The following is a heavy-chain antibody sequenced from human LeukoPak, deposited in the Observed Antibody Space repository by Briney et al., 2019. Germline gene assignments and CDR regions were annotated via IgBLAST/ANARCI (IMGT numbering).Heavy chain of an antibody. V-gene: IGHV1-18*01. D-gene: IGHD3-16*02. CDR2: ISAYNGNT. CDR1: GYTFTSYG. CDR3: ARNPSNVWGSYRYAFDI. J-gene: IGHJ3*02. Sequence: ASVKVSCKASGYTFTSYGISWVRQAPGRGLEWMGWISAYNGNTNYAQKLQGRVTMTTDTSTSTAYMELRSLRSDDTAVYYCARNPSNVWGSYRYAFDIWGQGTMVTVSS.